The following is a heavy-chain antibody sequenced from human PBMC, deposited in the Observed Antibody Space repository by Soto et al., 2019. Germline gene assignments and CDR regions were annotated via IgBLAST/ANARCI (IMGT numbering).Heavy chain of an antibody. CDR2: IDWDDDK. D-gene: IGHD3-22*01. CDR1: GFSLSTSGMC. V-gene: IGHV2-70*01. J-gene: IGHJ4*02. Sequence: SGPTLVNPTQTLTLTCTFSGFSLSTSGMCVSWIRQPPGKALEWLALIDWDDDKYYSTSLKTRLTISKDTSKNQVVLTMTNMDPVDTATYYCARQYYYDSSGYCYFDYWGQGTLVTSPQ. CDR3: ARQYYYDSSGYCYFDY.